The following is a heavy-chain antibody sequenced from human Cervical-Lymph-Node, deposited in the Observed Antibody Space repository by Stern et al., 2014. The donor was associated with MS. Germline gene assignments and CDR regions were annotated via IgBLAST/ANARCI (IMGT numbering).Heavy chain of an antibody. D-gene: IGHD3-10*01. Sequence: QMQLVQSGAEVKKPGASVKVSCKASGYSFTGYFLHWVRQAPGPGLEWMGWINPNSGDTNYAQKFHGRFTMTRDSSSSTAYMELSSLRSDDTAVYYCARDGRSSYGSGSYYSSGYWGQGTLVTVSS. CDR3: ARDGRSSYGSGSYYSSGY. J-gene: IGHJ4*02. CDR2: INPNSGDT. V-gene: IGHV1-2*02. CDR1: GYSFTGYF.